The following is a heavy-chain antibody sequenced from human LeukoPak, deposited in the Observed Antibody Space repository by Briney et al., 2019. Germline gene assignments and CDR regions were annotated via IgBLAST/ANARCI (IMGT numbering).Heavy chain of an antibody. CDR1: GGSISSYY. CDR2: IYYSGST. Sequence: KPSETLSLTCTVSGGSISSYYWSWIRQPPGKGLEWIGYIYYSGSTNYNPSLKSRVTISVDTSKNQFSLKLSSVTAADTAVYYCARGGYCSSTSCYGYYYMDVWGKGTTVTVSS. J-gene: IGHJ6*03. V-gene: IGHV4-59*01. CDR3: ARGGYCSSTSCYGYYYMDV. D-gene: IGHD2-2*01.